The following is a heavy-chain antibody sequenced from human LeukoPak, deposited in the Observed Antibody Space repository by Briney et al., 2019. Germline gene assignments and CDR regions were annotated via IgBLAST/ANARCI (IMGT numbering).Heavy chain of an antibody. D-gene: IGHD2-15*01. CDR3: AREEYCSGGSCYSKRTFDY. CDR1: GFTFSSYS. CDR2: ISSSSSYI. Sequence: GGSLRLSCAASGFTFSSYSMNWVRQAPGKGLEWVSSISSSSSYIYYADSVKGRFTISRDNAKNSLYLQVNSLRAEDTAVYYCAREEYCSGGSCYSKRTFDYWGQGTLVTVSS. V-gene: IGHV3-21*01. J-gene: IGHJ4*02.